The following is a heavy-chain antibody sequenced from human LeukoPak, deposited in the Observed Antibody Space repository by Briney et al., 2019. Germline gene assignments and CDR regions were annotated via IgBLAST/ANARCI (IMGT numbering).Heavy chain of an antibody. CDR1: GIPFSSYG. CDR2: IRYDGSNK. V-gene: IGHV3-30*02. CDR3: AKGMLRYGDYPN. D-gene: IGHD4-17*01. Sequence: PGGSLRLSCAASGIPFSSYGMHWVRQAPGKGLEWVAFIRYDGSNKYYADSVKGRFTISRDNSKNTLYLQMNSLRAEDTAVYYCAKGMLRYGDYPNWGQGTLVTVSS. J-gene: IGHJ4*02.